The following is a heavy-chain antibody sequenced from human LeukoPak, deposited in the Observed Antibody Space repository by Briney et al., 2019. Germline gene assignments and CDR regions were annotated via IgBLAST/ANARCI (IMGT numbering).Heavy chain of an antibody. D-gene: IGHD6-19*01. CDR2: IYYSGST. J-gene: IGHJ6*03. CDR3: ARYGEWLVLPNYYYYYYMDV. V-gene: IGHV4-39*07. CDR1: GGSISSSSYY. Sequence: PSETLSLTCTVSGGSISSSSYYWGWIRQPPGKGLEWIGSIYYSGSTYYNPSLKSRVTISVDKSKNQFSLKLSSVTAADTAVYYCARYGEWLVLPNYYYYYYMDVWGKGTTVTVSS.